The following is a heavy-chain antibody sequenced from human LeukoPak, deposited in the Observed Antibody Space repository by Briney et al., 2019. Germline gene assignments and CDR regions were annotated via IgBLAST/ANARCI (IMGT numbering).Heavy chain of an antibody. V-gene: IGHV3-53*01. Sequence: PGGSLRLSCAASRFTVSSNYMSWVRQGPGKGLEWVSIIYNGGGTYYADSVKGRFTISRDNSKNTLYLQMNSLRVEDTAIYYCARSHSTSWYWYDYWGQGTLVTVSS. CDR1: RFTVSSNY. CDR2: IYNGGGT. J-gene: IGHJ4*02. D-gene: IGHD6-13*01. CDR3: ARSHSTSWYWYDY.